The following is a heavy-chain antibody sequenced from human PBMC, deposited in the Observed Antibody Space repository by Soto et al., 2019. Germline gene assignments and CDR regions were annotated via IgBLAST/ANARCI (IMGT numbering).Heavy chain of an antibody. D-gene: IGHD2-2*02. CDR3: ATTNLIVVVPAAIRTGY. V-gene: IGHV4-39*01. Sequence: PSETLSLTCTVSGGSISSSSYYWGWIRQPPGKGLEWIGSIYYSGRTYYNPSLKSRVTISVDTSKNQFSLKLSSVTAADTAVYYCATTNLIVVVPAAIRTGYWGQGTLVTVSS. J-gene: IGHJ4*02. CDR2: IYYSGRT. CDR1: GGSISSSSYY.